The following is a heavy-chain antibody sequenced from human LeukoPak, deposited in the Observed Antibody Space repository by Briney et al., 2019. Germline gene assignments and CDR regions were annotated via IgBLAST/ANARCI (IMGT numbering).Heavy chain of an antibody. CDR2: IYYSGST. CDR1: GGSFSGYY. J-gene: IGHJ4*02. V-gene: IGHV4-59*08. CDR3: ARHSGSYGPFDY. Sequence: SETLSLTCAVYGGSFSGYYWSWIRQPPGKGLEWIGYIYYSGSTNYNPSLKSRVTISVDTSKNQFSLKLSSVTAADTAVYYCARHSGSYGPFDYWGQGTLVTVSS. D-gene: IGHD1-26*01.